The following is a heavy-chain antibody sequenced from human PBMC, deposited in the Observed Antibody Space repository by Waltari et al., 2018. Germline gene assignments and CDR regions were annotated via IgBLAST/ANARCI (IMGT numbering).Heavy chain of an antibody. CDR2: INHSGST. CDR1: GGSFSGYY. J-gene: IGHJ4*02. D-gene: IGHD6-19*01. CDR3: AREGGQWLVPHGFDY. V-gene: IGHV4-34*01. Sequence: QVQLQQWGAGLLKPSETLSLTCAVYGGSFSGYYWSWIRQPPGKGLEWIGEINHSGSTNYNPSLKSRVTISVDTSKNQFSLKLSSVTAADTAVYYCAREGGQWLVPHGFDYWGQGTLVTVSS.